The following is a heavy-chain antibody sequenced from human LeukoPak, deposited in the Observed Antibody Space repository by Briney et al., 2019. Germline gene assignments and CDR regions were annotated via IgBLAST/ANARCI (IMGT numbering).Heavy chain of an antibody. V-gene: IGHV4-39*07. D-gene: IGHD2-21*01. J-gene: IGHJ3*02. CDR3: ARPLPISDDAFDI. CDR2: IYYSGST. Sequence: SETLSLTCTVSGGSISSSSYYWGWIRQPPGKGLEWIGSIYYSGSTYYNPSLKSRVTISVDTSKNQFSLKLSSVTAADTAVYYCARPLPISDDAFDIWGQGTMVTVSS. CDR1: GGSISSSSYY.